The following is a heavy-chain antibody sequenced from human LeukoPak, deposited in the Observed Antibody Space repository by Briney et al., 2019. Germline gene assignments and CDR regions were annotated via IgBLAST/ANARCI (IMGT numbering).Heavy chain of an antibody. CDR2: ITGSGSTK. CDR1: GFTFSTYE. D-gene: IGHD3-22*01. Sequence: GGSLRLSCAASGFTFSTYEMNWVRQAPGKGLEWLSYITGSGSTKYYADSVRGRFTISRDNSKNSLYLQINSLRAEDTAVFYCARLLDISDHWGQGTLVTVSS. J-gene: IGHJ4*02. CDR3: ARLLDISDH. V-gene: IGHV3-48*03.